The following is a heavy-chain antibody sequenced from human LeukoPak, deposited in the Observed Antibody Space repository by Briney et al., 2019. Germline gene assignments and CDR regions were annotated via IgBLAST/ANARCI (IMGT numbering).Heavy chain of an antibody. CDR2: VNQDGREK. J-gene: IGHJ4*02. CDR1: GFTFSSYW. Sequence: GGSLTLSCAVSGFTFSSYWMTWVRQAPGKGLQWVANVNQDGREKYYMDPMKGRLNISRDNTENSVFLQLTSLRPEDTGIYFCAKGRDYGDYWGQGTLVAVSS. CDR3: AKGRDYGDY. V-gene: IGHV3-7*01.